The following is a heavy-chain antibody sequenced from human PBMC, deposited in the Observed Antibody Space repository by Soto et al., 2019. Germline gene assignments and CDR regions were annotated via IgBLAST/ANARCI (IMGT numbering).Heavy chain of an antibody. CDR3: ARIGGYHGALDF. CDR1: GVSISSYF. V-gene: IGHV4-59*01. CDR2: TYHRGST. J-gene: IGHJ4*02. Sequence: LSLTCSVSGVSISSYFWSWIRQPPGRGLEWIGYTYHRGSTNYTPSLGSRVAISLDTSENQFSLKVSSVTAADTAVYYCARIGGYHGALDFWGQGTPVTVSS. D-gene: IGHD3-16*02.